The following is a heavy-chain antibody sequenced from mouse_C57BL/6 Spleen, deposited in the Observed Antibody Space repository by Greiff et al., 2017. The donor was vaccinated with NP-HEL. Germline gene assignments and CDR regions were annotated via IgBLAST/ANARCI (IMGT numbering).Heavy chain of an antibody. Sequence: EVQRVESGEGLVKPGGSLKLSCAASGFTFSSYAMSWVRQTPEKRLEWVAYISSGGDYIYYADTVKGRFTISRDNARNPLYLQLSSLKSEYTAMYYCTRDLLLHYFDVWGTGTTVTVSS. CDR3: TRDLLLHYFDV. CDR2: ISSGGDYI. V-gene: IGHV5-9-1*02. D-gene: IGHD1-1*01. J-gene: IGHJ1*03. CDR1: GFTFSSYA.